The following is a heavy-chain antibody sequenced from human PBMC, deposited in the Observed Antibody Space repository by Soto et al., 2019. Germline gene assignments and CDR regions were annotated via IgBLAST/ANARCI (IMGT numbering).Heavy chain of an antibody. J-gene: IGHJ4*02. CDR2: IYYSGSN. CDR1: GGSISSSSYY. CDR3: ARNLLDIVVVPAAVDY. Sequence: QLQLQESVPGLVKPSETLSLTCTVSGGSISSSSYYWGWIRQPPGKGLEWIGSIYYSGSNYYNPSLMSRVTISVATSKNQFSLKLSSVTAADTAVYYCARNLLDIVVVPAAVDYWGQGTLVTVS. D-gene: IGHD2-2*03. V-gene: IGHV4-39*01.